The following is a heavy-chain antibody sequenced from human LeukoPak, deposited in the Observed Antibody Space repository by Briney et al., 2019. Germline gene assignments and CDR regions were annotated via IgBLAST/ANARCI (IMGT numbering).Heavy chain of an antibody. D-gene: IGHD4-17*01. Sequence: ASVKVSCTASGYTFTSYGISWVRQAPGQGLEWMGWISAYNGNTNYAQKLQGRVTMTTDTSTSTAYMELRRLRSDDTAVYYCARVSVYGDYEPYYFDYWGQGTLVTVSS. CDR2: ISAYNGNT. J-gene: IGHJ4*02. CDR3: ARVSVYGDYEPYYFDY. V-gene: IGHV1-18*01. CDR1: GYTFTSYG.